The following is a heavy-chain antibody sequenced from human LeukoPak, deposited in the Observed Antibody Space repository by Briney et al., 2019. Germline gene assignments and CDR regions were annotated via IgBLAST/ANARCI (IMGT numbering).Heavy chain of an antibody. J-gene: IGHJ4*02. V-gene: IGHV3-21*01. CDR1: GFIFSTYS. CDR3: ARDLESAVAWAPFYFAY. CDR2: ISSNSRYI. Sequence: GGSLRLSCAASGFIFSTYSMNWVRQAPGKGLEWVSSISSNSRYIYYADSVKGRFTISRDNAKNSLYLQMNSLRAEDTAVYYCARDLESAVAWAPFYFAYWGQGTLVTVSS. D-gene: IGHD6-19*01.